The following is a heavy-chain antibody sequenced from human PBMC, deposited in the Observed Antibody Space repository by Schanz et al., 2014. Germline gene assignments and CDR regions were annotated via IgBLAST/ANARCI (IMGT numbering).Heavy chain of an antibody. D-gene: IGHD1-26*01. CDR1: GYTFTSYG. V-gene: IGHV1-18*01. J-gene: IGHJ4*02. Sequence: QILLVQPGPEVKKPGASVKVSCKASGYTFTSYGISWVRQAPGQGPEWIGWISGYTGDTKYAQKFQHRVNMTTDRTTSTVYMELRSLRFDDTAVYFCARDNGRIPAANSFDYWGQGTRVTVSS. CDR3: ARDNGRIPAANSFDY. CDR2: ISGYTGDT.